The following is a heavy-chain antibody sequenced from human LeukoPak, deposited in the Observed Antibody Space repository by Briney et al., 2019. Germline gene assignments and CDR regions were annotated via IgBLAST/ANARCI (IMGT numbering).Heavy chain of an antibody. CDR3: ARDLGHSGYDLYDY. CDR2: MKHDGSEK. V-gene: IGHV3-7*01. J-gene: IGHJ4*02. Sequence: GGSLRLSCVDSGITFSKYWMNWVRQAPGKGLEWVANMKHDGSEKHYVDSVEGRFTISRDNAKSSLYLQMNNLRAEDTAVYYCARDLGHSGYDLYDYWGQGTLVTVSS. D-gene: IGHD5-12*01. CDR1: GITFSKYW.